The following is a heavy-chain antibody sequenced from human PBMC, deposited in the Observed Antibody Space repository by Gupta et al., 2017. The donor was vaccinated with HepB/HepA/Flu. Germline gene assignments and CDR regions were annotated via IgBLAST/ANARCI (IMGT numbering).Heavy chain of an antibody. V-gene: IGHV3-9*01. CDR3: AKEAAPPYWYFDL. D-gene: IGHD6-6*01. CDR2: ISWNSGSI. CDR1: GFTFADYA. Sequence: EVQLVESGVGLVQPGRSLRLSCAASGFTFADYAMHWARQAPGKGLEWVSGISWNSGSIGYADSVKGRFTISRDNAKNSLYLQMNSLRAEDTALYYCAKEAAPPYWYFDLWGRGTLVTVSS. J-gene: IGHJ2*01.